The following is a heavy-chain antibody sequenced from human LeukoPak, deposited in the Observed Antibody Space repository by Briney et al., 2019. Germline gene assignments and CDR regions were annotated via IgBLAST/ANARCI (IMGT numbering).Heavy chain of an antibody. Sequence: GGSLRLSCAASGFTFSSYAMSWVRQAPGKGLEWVSAISGRDGNTYYADSVKGRFTISRDNSKNTLYLQMNSLRAEDTAVYYCAKSGEWEPHYPYWGQGTLVTVSS. D-gene: IGHD1-26*01. CDR2: ISGRDGNT. V-gene: IGHV3-23*01. CDR3: AKSGEWEPHYPY. J-gene: IGHJ4*02. CDR1: GFTFSSYA.